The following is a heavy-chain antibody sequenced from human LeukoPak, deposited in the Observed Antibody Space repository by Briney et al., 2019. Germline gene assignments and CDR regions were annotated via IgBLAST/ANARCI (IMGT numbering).Heavy chain of an antibody. V-gene: IGHV3-73*01. CDR1: AFTFSGSA. J-gene: IGHJ3*02. CDR2: IRSKADSYAT. Sequence: GGSLRLSCAASAFTFSGSAMHWVRQASGKGLEWIGRIRSKADSYATAYAASVKGRFTISRDDSENTAYLQMNSLKTEDTAVYYCTRPSHSYGTDAFDIWGRGTMVTVSS. D-gene: IGHD1-14*01. CDR3: TRPSHSYGTDAFDI.